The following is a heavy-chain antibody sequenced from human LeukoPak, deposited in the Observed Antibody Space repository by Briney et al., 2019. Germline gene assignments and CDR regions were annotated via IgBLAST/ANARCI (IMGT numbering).Heavy chain of an antibody. V-gene: IGHV3-23*01. D-gene: IGHD3-22*01. CDR2: ISGSGGST. CDR3: AKRGNYYDSSGYYPYYFDY. CDR1: GFTFGSYA. Sequence: GGSLRLSCAASGFTFGSYAMSWVRQAPGKGLEWVSAISGSGGSTYYADSVKGRFTISRDNSKNTLYLQMNSLRAEDTAVYYCAKRGNYYDSSGYYPYYFDYWGQGTLVTVSS. J-gene: IGHJ4*02.